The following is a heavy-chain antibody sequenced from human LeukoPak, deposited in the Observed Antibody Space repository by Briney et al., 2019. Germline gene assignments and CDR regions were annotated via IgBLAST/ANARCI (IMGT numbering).Heavy chain of an antibody. CDR2: ISYDGTKT. V-gene: IGHV3-30*03. D-gene: IGHD3-16*01. CDR3: ARDFGGGYVPYFFDK. CDR1: VFSFSGSG. J-gene: IGHJ4*02. Sequence: PGGSLRLSCAASVFSFSGSGMHWVRQTPGKGLEWVALISYDGTKTFYPDSVKGRFTISRDNSKSTLYLQMSSLRAEDTAVYYCARDFGGGYVPYFFDKWGRGTLITVSS.